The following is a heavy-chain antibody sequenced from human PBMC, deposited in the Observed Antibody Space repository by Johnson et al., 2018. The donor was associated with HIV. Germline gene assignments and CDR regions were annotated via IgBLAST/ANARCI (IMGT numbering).Heavy chain of an antibody. V-gene: IGHV3-30-3*01. CDR2: ISYDGSNK. CDR3: AREWDPRTPDAFDI. D-gene: IGHD1-26*01. CDR1: GFTFSNYA. J-gene: IGHJ3*02. Sequence: QVQLVESGGGVVQPGGSLRLSCAASGFTFSNYAMHWVRQAPGKGLARVAVISYDGSNKYYADPVKGRFTISRDNSKNTLYLQMNSLRAEDTAVYYCAREWDPRTPDAFDIWGQGTMVTVSS.